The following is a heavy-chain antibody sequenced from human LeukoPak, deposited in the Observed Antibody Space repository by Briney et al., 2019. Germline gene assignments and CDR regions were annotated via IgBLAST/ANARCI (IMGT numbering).Heavy chain of an antibody. Sequence: GGSLRLSCAASGFIFSNYWMHWVRQAPGEELVWVSRMNTDGSTINYADYVKGRFTISRDNAKNTLYLQMNSLTTEDTAVYYCATAGKYRFDNWGQGILVAVSS. CDR3: ATAGKYRFDN. CDR1: GFIFSNYW. D-gene: IGHD6-19*01. CDR2: MNTDGSTI. V-gene: IGHV3-74*01. J-gene: IGHJ5*02.